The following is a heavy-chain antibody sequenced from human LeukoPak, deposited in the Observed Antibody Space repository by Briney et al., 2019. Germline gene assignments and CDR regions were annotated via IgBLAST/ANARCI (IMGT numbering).Heavy chain of an antibody. CDR3: RGAGWFGGWPLDY. D-gene: IGHD3-10*01. J-gene: IGHJ4*02. Sequence: GGSLRLSCAASGFTFSSYAMSWVRQAPGKGLEWVSAISGSGGSTYYADSVKGRFTISRDNSMNTLYLQMNSLRAEDTAVYYCRGAGWFGGWPLDYWGQGTLVTVSS. CDR1: GFTFSSYA. CDR2: ISGSGGST. V-gene: IGHV3-23*01.